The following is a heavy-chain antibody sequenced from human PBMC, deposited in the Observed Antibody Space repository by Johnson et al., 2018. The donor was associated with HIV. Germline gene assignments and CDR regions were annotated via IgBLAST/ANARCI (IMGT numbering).Heavy chain of an antibody. D-gene: IGHD5-18*01. Sequence: QVQLVESGGGVVQPGTSLRLSCAASGFSFSDYYMSWVRQAPGKGLEWVSYISNTGATTSYADSVKGLFTVSRDNAKNSLYLQMNSLRADDSAVYFCARLGYSYGQRLRAFDIWGQGTMVTVSS. V-gene: IGHV3-11*04. J-gene: IGHJ3*02. CDR2: ISNTGATT. CDR1: GFSFSDYY. CDR3: ARLGYSYGQRLRAFDI.